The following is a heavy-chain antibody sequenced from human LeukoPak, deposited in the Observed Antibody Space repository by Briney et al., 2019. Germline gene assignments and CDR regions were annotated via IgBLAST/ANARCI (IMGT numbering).Heavy chain of an antibody. CDR1: GGSISSYY. V-gene: IGHV4-59*01. J-gene: IGHJ4*02. D-gene: IGHD6-19*01. Sequence: SETLSLTCTVSGGSISSYYWSWIRQPPGKGLEWIGYIYYSGSTNYNPSLKSPVTISVDTSKNQFPLKLSSVTAADTAVYYCASLRSSGWNFDYWGQGTLVTVSS. CDR3: ASLRSSGWNFDY. CDR2: IYYSGST.